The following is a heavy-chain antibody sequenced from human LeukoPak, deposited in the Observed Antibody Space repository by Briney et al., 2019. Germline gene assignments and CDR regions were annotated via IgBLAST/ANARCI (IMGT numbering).Heavy chain of an antibody. CDR3: ARGIAAAGTIDPGY. Sequence: SETLSLTCAVYGGSFSGYYWSWIRQPPGKGLEWIGEINHSGSTNYNPSLKSRVTISVDTSKNQFSLKLSSVTGADTAVYYCARGIAAAGTIDPGYWGQGTLVTVSS. CDR1: GGSFSGYY. V-gene: IGHV4-34*01. D-gene: IGHD6-13*01. CDR2: INHSGST. J-gene: IGHJ4*02.